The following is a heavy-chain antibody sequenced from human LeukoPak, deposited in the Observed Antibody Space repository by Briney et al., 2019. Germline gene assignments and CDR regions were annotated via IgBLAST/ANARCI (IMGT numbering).Heavy chain of an antibody. CDR3: ARRSSSGWYPDYYYYYMDV. J-gene: IGHJ6*03. CDR1: GFTFSSYV. D-gene: IGHD6-19*01. CDR2: IRYDGSNK. V-gene: IGHV3-30*02. Sequence: GGSLRLSCAASGFTFSSYVMHWVRQAPGKGLEWVAFIRYDGSNKYYADSVKGRFTISRDNSKNTLYLKMNSLRGEDTAVYYCARRSSSGWYPDYYYYYMDVWGKGTTVTISS.